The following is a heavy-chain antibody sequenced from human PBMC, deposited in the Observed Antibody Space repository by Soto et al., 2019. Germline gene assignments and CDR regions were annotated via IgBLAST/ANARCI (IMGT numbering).Heavy chain of an antibody. CDR1: GFTFSHYW. Sequence: EVQLVESGGGLFQAEGSLRLSCEASGFTFSHYWMHWVRQAPGKGLVWVSRINHDGSDPIYSDSVKGRFTISRDNAKNKLYLQMRSLRVEDTAVYYCARGDVNYCGFAFWGQGSLVTVSS. V-gene: IGHV3-74*01. J-gene: IGHJ4*02. D-gene: IGHD2-15*01. CDR2: INHDGSDP. CDR3: ARGDVNYCGFAF.